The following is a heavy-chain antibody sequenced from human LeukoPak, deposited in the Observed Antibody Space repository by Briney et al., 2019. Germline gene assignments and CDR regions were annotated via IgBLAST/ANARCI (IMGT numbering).Heavy chain of an antibody. CDR2: IVVGSGNT. Sequence: SVKVSCKVSGFTFTSSAVQWVRQARGQRLGWIGWIVVGSGNTNYAQKFQERVTITRDMSTSTAYMELSSLRSEDTAVYYCAAETQDIVVVPAALDVWGQGTTVTVSS. CDR1: GFTFTSSA. V-gene: IGHV1-58*01. CDR3: AAETQDIVVVPAALDV. D-gene: IGHD2-2*01. J-gene: IGHJ6*02.